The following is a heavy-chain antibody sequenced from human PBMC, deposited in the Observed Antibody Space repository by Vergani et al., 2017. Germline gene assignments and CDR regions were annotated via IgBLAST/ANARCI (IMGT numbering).Heavy chain of an antibody. Sequence: EVQLQESGGGLVQPGGSLRLSCAASGFTFSSYAMTWVRQAPGKGLEWVSGISGSGDSTYYADSVKGRFTISRDNSKNTLYLQMNSLRVEDTAVYYCTKLRSVVVEAATNYWGQGTLVTVSS. V-gene: IGHV3-23*01. J-gene: IGHJ4*02. CDR2: ISGSGDST. D-gene: IGHD2-15*01. CDR3: TKLRSVVVEAATNY. CDR1: GFTFSSYA.